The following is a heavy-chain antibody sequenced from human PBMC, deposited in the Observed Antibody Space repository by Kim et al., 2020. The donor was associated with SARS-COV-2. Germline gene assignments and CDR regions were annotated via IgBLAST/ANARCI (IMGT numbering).Heavy chain of an antibody. CDR2: ISYDGSTR. CDR3: ARSACFKGSCSHYFDS. Sequence: GGSLRLSCAASGFTFSAYAVHWVRQAPAKGLEWVALISYDGSTRYNTDSVTGRFTISRDNSKNTLDLQMSALRTEDTAVYYCARSACFKGSCSHYFDSWG. V-gene: IGHV3-30*04. J-gene: IGHJ4*01. D-gene: IGHD2-15*01. CDR1: GFTFSAYA.